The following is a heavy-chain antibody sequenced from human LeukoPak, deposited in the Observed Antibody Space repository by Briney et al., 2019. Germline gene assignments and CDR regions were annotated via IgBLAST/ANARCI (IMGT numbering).Heavy chain of an antibody. J-gene: IGHJ4*02. CDR1: GLTFSTSG. D-gene: IGHD1-14*01. CDR2: IGPTGSDR. V-gene: IGHV3-21*06. CDR3: ATETNGRHYDY. Sequence: TGGSLRLSCTASGLTFSTSGFDWVRQAPGKGLEWVASIGPTGSDRYHADSIKGRFTISRDNANNFLYLQMNSLRAEDTAVYYCATETNGRHYDYWGQGTLLTVSS.